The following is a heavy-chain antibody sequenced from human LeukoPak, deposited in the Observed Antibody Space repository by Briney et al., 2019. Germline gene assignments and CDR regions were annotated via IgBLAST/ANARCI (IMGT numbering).Heavy chain of an antibody. D-gene: IGHD6-19*01. CDR1: GGSFSGYY. Sequence: SETLSLTCAVHGGSFSGYYWSWIRQPPGKGLEWIGEINHSGSTNYNPSLKSRVTISVDTSKNQFSLKLSSVTAADTAVYYCAREGDAAVAGTFDYWGQGTLVTVSS. CDR3: AREGDAAVAGTFDY. J-gene: IGHJ4*02. CDR2: INHSGST. V-gene: IGHV4-34*01.